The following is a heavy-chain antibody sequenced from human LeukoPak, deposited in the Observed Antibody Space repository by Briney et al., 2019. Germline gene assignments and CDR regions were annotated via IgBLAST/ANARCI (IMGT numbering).Heavy chain of an antibody. CDR3: AREHVDLAVAASGPFDI. CDR1: GFTFSSYW. D-gene: IGHD6-19*01. V-gene: IGHV3-74*01. J-gene: IGHJ3*02. Sequence: GGSLRLSCAASGFTFSSYWMHWVRQAPGKGLVWVSRIISDGSSTSYADSVKGRFTISRDNAKNTLYLHMNSLRAEDTAVYYCAREHVDLAVAASGPFDIWGLGTMVTVSS. CDR2: IISDGSST.